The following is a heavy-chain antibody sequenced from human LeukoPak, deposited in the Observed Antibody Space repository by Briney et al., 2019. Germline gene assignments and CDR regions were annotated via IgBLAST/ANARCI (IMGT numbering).Heavy chain of an antibody. V-gene: IGHV5-51*01. CDR3: ARLLVSYTNAAWFDP. D-gene: IGHD5/OR15-5a*01. Sequence: GESLKISCKGSGYSFTSYWIGWVRQMPGKGLEWMGIIYPGDSDTRYSPSFQGQVTISADKSISTAYLQWSSLTASDTAMYYCARLLVSYTNAAWFDPWGQGTLVTVSS. CDR1: GYSFTSYW. CDR2: IYPGDSDT. J-gene: IGHJ5*02.